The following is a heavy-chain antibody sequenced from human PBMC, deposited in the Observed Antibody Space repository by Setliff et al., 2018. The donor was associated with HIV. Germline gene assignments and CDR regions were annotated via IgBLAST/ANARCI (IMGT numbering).Heavy chain of an antibody. Sequence: TLSLTCTVSGGSITGYYWNWIRQPPGKALEWLARIDWDDDKYYSTSLKTRLTISKDTSKNQVVLTMTNMDPVDTATYYCARDFDYWGQGTLVTVSS. CDR1: GGSITGYYW. CDR2: IDWDDDK. V-gene: IGHV2-70*11. J-gene: IGHJ4*02. CDR3: ARDFDY.